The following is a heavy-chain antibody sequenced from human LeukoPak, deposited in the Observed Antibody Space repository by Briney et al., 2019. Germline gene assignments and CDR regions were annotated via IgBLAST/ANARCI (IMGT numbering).Heavy chain of an antibody. CDR3: ARGYCSSTSCLNWFDP. D-gene: IGHD2-2*01. Sequence: SSETLSLTCAVYGGSFSGYYWSWIRQPPGKGLEWIGEINHSGSTNYNPSLKSRVTISVDTSKNQFSLKLSSVTAADTAVYYCARGYCSSTSCLNWFDPWGQGTLVTVSS. V-gene: IGHV4-34*01. CDR1: GGSFSGYY. CDR2: INHSGST. J-gene: IGHJ5*02.